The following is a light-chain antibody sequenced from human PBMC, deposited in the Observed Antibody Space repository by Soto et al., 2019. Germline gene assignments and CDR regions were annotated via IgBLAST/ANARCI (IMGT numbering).Light chain of an antibody. V-gene: IGKV3-20*01. Sequence: EVVLTQSPGTLSLSPGERDTLSCRASQSFGSSYLAWYQQKPGQAPRLLIYGASNRATGIPDRFSGYESGTDFTLTISRLEPEDFAVYYCQQYGSSSWTFGQGTKVDIK. CDR3: QQYGSSSWT. J-gene: IGKJ1*01. CDR2: GAS. CDR1: QSFGSSY.